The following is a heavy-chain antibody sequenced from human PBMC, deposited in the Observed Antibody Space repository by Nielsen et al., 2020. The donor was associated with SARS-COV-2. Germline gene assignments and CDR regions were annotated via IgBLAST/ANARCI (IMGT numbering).Heavy chain of an antibody. Sequence: GESLKISCKGSGYSFTSYWIGWVRQMPGKGLEWMGIIYPGDSDTRYSPSFQGQVTISADKSISTAYLQWSSLKASDTAMYYCARHISSPDLTPRFDYWGQGTLVTVSS. CDR1: GYSFTSYW. CDR2: IYPGDSDT. D-gene: IGHD1-14*01. CDR3: ARHISSPDLTPRFDY. V-gene: IGHV5-51*01. J-gene: IGHJ4*02.